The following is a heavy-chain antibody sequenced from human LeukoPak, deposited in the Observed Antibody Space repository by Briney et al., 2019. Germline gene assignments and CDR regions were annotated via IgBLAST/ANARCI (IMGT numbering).Heavy chain of an antibody. CDR3: ARAPGEGWFDP. CDR1: GFTFSSYW. J-gene: IGHJ5*02. V-gene: IGHV3-7*01. Sequence: GGALRLSCAASGFTFSSYWMRWVRQAPGKGLEWVASRKQDGSEKYYVDSVKGRFTISRDNAKNSLYLQMNSLRAEDTALYYCARAPGEGWFDPWGQGTLVTVSS. CDR2: RKQDGSEK. D-gene: IGHD4-17*01.